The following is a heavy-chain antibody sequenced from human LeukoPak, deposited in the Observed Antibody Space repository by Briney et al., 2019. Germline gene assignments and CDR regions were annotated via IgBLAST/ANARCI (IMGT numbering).Heavy chain of an antibody. CDR1: GGSFSGYY. Sequence: SETLSLTCAVYGGSFSGYYWSWIRQPPGKGLEWSGEINHSGSTNYNPSLKSRVTISVDTSKNQFSLKLSSETAADTAVYYCARTRYHYDSSGYYNAFDIWGQGTMVTVSS. D-gene: IGHD3-22*01. V-gene: IGHV4-34*01. CDR2: INHSGST. CDR3: ARTRYHYDSSGYYNAFDI. J-gene: IGHJ3*02.